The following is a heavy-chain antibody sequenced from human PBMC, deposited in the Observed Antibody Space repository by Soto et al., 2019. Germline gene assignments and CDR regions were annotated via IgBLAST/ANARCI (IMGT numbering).Heavy chain of an antibody. V-gene: IGHV4-4*02. Sequence: QVQLQESGPGLVKPSGTLSLTCAVSGGSISSSNWWSWVRQPPGKGLQWIGEIYHSGSTNYNPSLVTRAAISVDQSRNQFSLKLSSVPAAGTAVYYCARRWGEGRVGYGGRGTLVPVCS. CDR2: IYHSGST. CDR3: ARRWGEGRVGY. J-gene: IGHJ4*02. D-gene: IGHD3-10*01. CDR1: GGSISSSNW.